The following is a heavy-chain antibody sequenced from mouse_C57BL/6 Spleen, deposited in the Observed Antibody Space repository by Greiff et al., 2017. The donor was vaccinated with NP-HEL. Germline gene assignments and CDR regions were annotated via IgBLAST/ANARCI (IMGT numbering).Heavy chain of an antibody. Sequence: QVQLQQSGAELVRPGASVTLSCKASGYTFTDYEMHWVKQTPVHGLEWIGAIDPETGGTAYNQKIKGKAILTADKSSSTAYMELRALTSEDSAVYYCTRYSNYVDYWGQGTTLTVSS. J-gene: IGHJ2*01. CDR1: GYTFTDYE. CDR2: IDPETGGT. V-gene: IGHV1-15*01. D-gene: IGHD2-5*01. CDR3: TRYSNYVDY.